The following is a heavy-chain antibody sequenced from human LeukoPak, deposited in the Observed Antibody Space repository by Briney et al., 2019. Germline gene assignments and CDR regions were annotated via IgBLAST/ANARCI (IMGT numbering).Heavy chain of an antibody. V-gene: IGHV3-66*01. D-gene: IGHD3-10*01. CDR3: ARLNFNSFGSGDAFDI. J-gene: IGHJ3*02. Sequence: GGSLGLSCAASGFTISTNYMSWVRQAPGKGLEWVSDIYSGGNTYYTDSVKGRFTISRDNSKNTLYLQMNPLRAEDTAVYYCARLNFNSFGSGDAFDIWGQGTIVTVSS. CDR1: GFTISTNY. CDR2: IYSGGNT.